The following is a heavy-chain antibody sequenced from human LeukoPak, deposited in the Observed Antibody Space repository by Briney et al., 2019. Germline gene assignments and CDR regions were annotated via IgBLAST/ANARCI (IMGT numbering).Heavy chain of an antibody. CDR2: INPNSGGT. J-gene: IGHJ5*02. D-gene: IGHD6-13*01. V-gene: IGHV1-2*04. CDR3: ARGGGSSWSKIYNWFDP. Sequence: ASVKVSCKASGYTFTGYYMHRVRQAPGQGLEWMGWINPNSGGTNYAQKFQGWVTMTRDTSISTAYMELSRLRSDDTAVYYCARGGGSSWSKIYNWFDPWGQGTLVTVSS. CDR1: GYTFTGYY.